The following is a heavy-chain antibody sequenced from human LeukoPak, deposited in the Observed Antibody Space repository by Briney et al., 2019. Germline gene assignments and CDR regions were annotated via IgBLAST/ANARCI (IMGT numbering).Heavy chain of an antibody. Sequence: SETLSLTCAVSGGSISSSNWWSWVRQPPGKGLEWIGEIYHSGSTNYNPSLKSRVTISVDKSKNQFSLKLSSVTAADTAVYYCARDNLADFWSDPTDYWGQGTLVTVSS. CDR1: GGSISSSNW. CDR2: IYHSGST. CDR3: ARDNLADFWSDPTDY. V-gene: IGHV4-4*02. D-gene: IGHD3-3*01. J-gene: IGHJ4*02.